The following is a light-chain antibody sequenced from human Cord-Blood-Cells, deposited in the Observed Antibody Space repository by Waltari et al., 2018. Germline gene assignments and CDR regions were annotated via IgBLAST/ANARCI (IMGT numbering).Light chain of an antibody. CDR1: SSAVGGYNY. V-gene: IGLV2-11*01. Sequence: QSALTQPRSVSGSPGQSVTISCTGTSSAVGGYNYVSWYQQHPGKAPTLMIYNVSKRPSGVPDRFSGSKSGNTASLTISGLQAEDEADYYCCSYAGSYVFGTGTKVTVL. J-gene: IGLJ1*01. CDR2: NVS. CDR3: CSYAGSYV.